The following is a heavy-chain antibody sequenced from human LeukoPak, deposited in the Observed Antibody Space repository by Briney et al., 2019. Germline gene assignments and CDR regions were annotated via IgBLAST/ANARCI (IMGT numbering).Heavy chain of an antibody. Sequence: PGGSLRLSCAASGFTFSDYYMSWIRQAPGKGLEWVSYISSSGSTIYYADSVKGRFTISRDNAKNSLYLQMNSLRAEDTAVYYCARVPEPEYDFWSGYYGWFDPWGQGTLVTVSS. CDR2: ISSSGSTI. CDR1: GFTFSDYY. D-gene: IGHD3-3*01. CDR3: ARVPEPEYDFWSGYYGWFDP. V-gene: IGHV3-11*04. J-gene: IGHJ5*02.